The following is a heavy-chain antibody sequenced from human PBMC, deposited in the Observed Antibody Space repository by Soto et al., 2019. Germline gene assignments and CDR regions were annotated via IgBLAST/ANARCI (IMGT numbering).Heavy chain of an antibody. CDR3: ARALGSSSWSTRWFDP. CDR1: GDSFSSSW. V-gene: IGHV5-51*01. Sequence: LKISCRGCGDSFSSSWIGWVSQKTGKGLEWMGIIYPGDSDTRYSPSFQGQVTISADKSISTAYLQWSSLKASDTAMYYCARALGSSSWSTRWFDPWGQGTLVTVSS. CDR2: IYPGDSDT. J-gene: IGHJ5*02. D-gene: IGHD6-13*01.